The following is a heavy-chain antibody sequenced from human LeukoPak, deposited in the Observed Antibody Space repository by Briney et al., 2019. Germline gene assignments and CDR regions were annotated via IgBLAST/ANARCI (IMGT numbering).Heavy chain of an antibody. Sequence: ASVRVSCKASGGTFSSYAISWVLQAPGQGLEWMGGIIPIFGTANYAQKFQGRVTITADKSTSTAYMELSSLRSEDTAVYYCARLYYYDSSGYYFDYWGQGTLVTVSS. CDR3: ARLYYYDSSGYYFDY. V-gene: IGHV1-69*06. CDR1: GGTFSSYA. D-gene: IGHD3-22*01. J-gene: IGHJ4*02. CDR2: IIPIFGTA.